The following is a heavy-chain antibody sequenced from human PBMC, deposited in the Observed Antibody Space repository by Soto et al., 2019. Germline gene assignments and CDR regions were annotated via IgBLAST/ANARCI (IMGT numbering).Heavy chain of an antibody. CDR2: ISGSGGST. CDR1: GFTFSSYA. Sequence: EVQLLESGGGLVQPGGSLRLYCAASGFTFSSYAMSWVRQAPGKGLEWVSAISGSGGSTYYADSVKGRFTISRDNSKNTLYLKMNSLRAEDTAGYYCATSGGSGNDAFDIWGQGTMVTVSS. J-gene: IGHJ3*02. D-gene: IGHD2-15*01. V-gene: IGHV3-23*01. CDR3: ATSGGSGNDAFDI.